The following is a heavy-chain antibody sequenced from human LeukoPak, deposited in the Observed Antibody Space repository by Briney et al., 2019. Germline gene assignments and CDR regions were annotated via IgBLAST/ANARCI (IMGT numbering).Heavy chain of an antibody. Sequence: PSETLSLTCTVSGASISGYFWSWIRQPPGKGLEWIGYISSSGNTNYNPSLKSRVTISVDTSKNRFSLKLSSVTAADTAVYYCARVTYSSSWYPDYWGQGTLVTVSS. D-gene: IGHD6-13*01. J-gene: IGHJ4*02. CDR1: GASISGYF. V-gene: IGHV4-59*12. CDR2: ISSSGNT. CDR3: ARVTYSSSWYPDY.